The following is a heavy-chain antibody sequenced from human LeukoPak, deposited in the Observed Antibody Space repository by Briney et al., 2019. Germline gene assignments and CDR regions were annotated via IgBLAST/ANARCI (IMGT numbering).Heavy chain of an antibody. CDR2: IKQDGSDS. V-gene: IGHV3-7*03. D-gene: IGHD3-16*01. CDR1: GFSFRGYW. Sequence: PGGSLRLSCAASGFSFRGYWMTWVRQAPGKGLQWVASIKQDGSDSYHVDSVKGRFTISRDNSKNTLYLQMNSLRAEDTAVYYCAKDLMYYDYWGQGTLVTVSS. J-gene: IGHJ4*02. CDR3: AKDLMYYDY.